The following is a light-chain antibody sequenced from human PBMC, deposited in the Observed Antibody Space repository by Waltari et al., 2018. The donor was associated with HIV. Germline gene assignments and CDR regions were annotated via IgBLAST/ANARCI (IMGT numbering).Light chain of an antibody. J-gene: IGLJ3*02. CDR1: GSNIGSNS. CDR3: AAWDDSLSGPV. CDR2: MNN. V-gene: IGLV1-47*01. Sequence: QSVLTQPPSASGTPGQSVTISCSGSGSNIGSNSVYWYKHLPGTTPKLLIDMNNQRPSGVPDRFSGSKSGTSASLAISGLRSGDEADYYCAAWDDSLSGPVFGGGTKVTVL.